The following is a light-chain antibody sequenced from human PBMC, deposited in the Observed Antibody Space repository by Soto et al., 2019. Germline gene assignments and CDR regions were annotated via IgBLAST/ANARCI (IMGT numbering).Light chain of an antibody. Sequence: AIQMTQSPSSLSASVGDRVTITCRASQRIRDDLGWYQQKPGKDPKLLICAASNLQSGVPSRFSGSGSGTDFTLIISSLQPEDFATYYCLQDYDYPYTFGQGTKVDIK. CDR1: QRIRDD. CDR2: AAS. J-gene: IGKJ2*01. CDR3: LQDYDYPYT. V-gene: IGKV1-6*01.